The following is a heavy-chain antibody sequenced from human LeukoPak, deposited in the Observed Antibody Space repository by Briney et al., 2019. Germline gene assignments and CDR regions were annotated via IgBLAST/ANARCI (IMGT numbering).Heavy chain of an antibody. D-gene: IGHD6-19*01. V-gene: IGHV3-30*02. J-gene: IGHJ4*02. Sequence: GGSLRLSCAASGFTFSNYGMHWVRQAPGKGLEWVAFTLLNGNNNYYADSVKGRFTISRDNSKNTLYLQMNSLRPEDTAVYSCARDRLEAVAATRGFDYWGQGILVTVSS. CDR2: TLLNGNNN. CDR1: GFTFSNYG. CDR3: ARDRLEAVAATRGFDY.